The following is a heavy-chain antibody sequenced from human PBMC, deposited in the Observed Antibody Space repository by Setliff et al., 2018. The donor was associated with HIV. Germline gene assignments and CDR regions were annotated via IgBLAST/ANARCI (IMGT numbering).Heavy chain of an antibody. CDR1: GGSISSGGYS. D-gene: IGHD6-19*01. J-gene: IGHJ6*03. Sequence: SETLSLTCTVSGGSISSGGYSWSWIRQYPGKGLEWIGYIYYSGSTYYNPSLETRVTISVDTSKNQFSLKLSSVTAADTAVYYCAKGVAGLQYYYYYMDVWGKGTTVTVSS. CDR2: IYYSGST. V-gene: IGHV4-31*03. CDR3: AKGVAGLQYYYYYMDV.